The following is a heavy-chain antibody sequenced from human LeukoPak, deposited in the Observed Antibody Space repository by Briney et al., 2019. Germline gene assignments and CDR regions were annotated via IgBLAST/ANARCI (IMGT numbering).Heavy chain of an antibody. Sequence: GGSLRLSCAASGFTFSSYAMSWVRQAPGKGLEWVSTISGSGDSTYYADSVKGRFTISRDNSKNTLYLQMNSLRAEDTAVYYCAKNTAAAGRSYFDYWGQGTLVTVSS. J-gene: IGHJ4*02. CDR3: AKNTAAAGRSYFDY. V-gene: IGHV3-23*01. CDR2: ISGSGDST. D-gene: IGHD6-13*01. CDR1: GFTFSSYA.